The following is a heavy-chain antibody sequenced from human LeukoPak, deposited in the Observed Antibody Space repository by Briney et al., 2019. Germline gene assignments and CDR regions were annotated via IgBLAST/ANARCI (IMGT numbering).Heavy chain of an antibody. J-gene: IGHJ4*02. CDR1: GFSFNKAW. CDR2: IKTKPEGGTT. D-gene: IGHD4-23*01. V-gene: IGHV3-15*05. Sequence: PGGSLRLSCAASGFSFNKAWMIWVRQAPGKGLEWVARIKTKPEGGTTDYAAPVKGRFTISRDDSKDTLYLQMNSLRTDDTALYYCTSSGSRWDYFDYWGQGTLATVSP. CDR3: TSSGSRWDYFDY.